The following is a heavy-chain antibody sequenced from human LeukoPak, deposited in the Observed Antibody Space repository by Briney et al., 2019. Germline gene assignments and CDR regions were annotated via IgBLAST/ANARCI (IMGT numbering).Heavy chain of an antibody. J-gene: IGHJ4*02. Sequence: PGGSLRVSCAASGFTFSSYEMNWVRQAPGKGLEWVSYISSSGSLIYYADSVKGRFTISRDNAKNSLYLQMNSLRAEDTAVYYCAREIGYYDSSGYYYWGQGTLVTVSS. CDR3: AREIGYYDSSGYYY. D-gene: IGHD3-22*01. CDR2: ISSSGSLI. V-gene: IGHV3-48*03. CDR1: GFTFSSYE.